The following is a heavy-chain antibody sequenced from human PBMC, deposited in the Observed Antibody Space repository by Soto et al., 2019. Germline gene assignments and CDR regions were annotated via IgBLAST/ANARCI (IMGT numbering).Heavy chain of an antibody. CDR3: ARGSPFSYYDFWSGLNGMDV. Sequence: QVQLMESGGGVVQPGRSLRLSCAASGFTFSSYAMHWVRQAPGKGLEWVAVISYDGSNKYYADSVKGRFTISRDNSKNTLYLQMNSLRAEDTAVYYCARGSPFSYYDFWSGLNGMDVWGQGTTVTVSS. D-gene: IGHD3-3*01. J-gene: IGHJ6*02. V-gene: IGHV3-30-3*01. CDR2: ISYDGSNK. CDR1: GFTFSSYA.